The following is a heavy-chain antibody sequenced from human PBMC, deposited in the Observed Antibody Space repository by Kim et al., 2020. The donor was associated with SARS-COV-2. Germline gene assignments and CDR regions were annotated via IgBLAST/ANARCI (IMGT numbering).Heavy chain of an antibody. J-gene: IGHJ4*01. CDR3: ASAPNDFWSGYLFYFDY. Sequence: SETLSLTCTVSGGSVSSGSYFWSWIRQPPGKGLEWIGFIYYSGNTNYNPSLKSRVTMSVDTSKNQFSLKLRSVTAADTAVYYCASAPNDFWSGYLFYFDYWGHRTLVTVSS. V-gene: IGHV4-61*01. CDR1: GGSVSSGSYF. D-gene: IGHD3-3*01. CDR2: IYYSGNT.